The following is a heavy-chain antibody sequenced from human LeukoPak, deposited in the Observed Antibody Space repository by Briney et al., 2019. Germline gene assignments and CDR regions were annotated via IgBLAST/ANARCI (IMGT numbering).Heavy chain of an antibody. D-gene: IGHD3-22*01. CDR3: ARPQGDSSGYYFDY. V-gene: IGHV5-51*01. J-gene: IGHJ4*02. Sequence: GESLKISCQGSGYSYTTYWIAWVRQMPGKGLEWMGIIYPGDSDTRYSPSFQGQVTISADKSISTAYLQWSSLKASDTAMYYCARPQGDSSGYYFDYWGQGTLVTVSS. CDR1: GYSYTTYW. CDR2: IYPGDSDT.